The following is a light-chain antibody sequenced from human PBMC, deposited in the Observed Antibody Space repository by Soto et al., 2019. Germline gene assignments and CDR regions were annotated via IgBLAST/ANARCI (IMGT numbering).Light chain of an antibody. J-gene: IGLJ1*01. CDR3: QSYGSSLSGHHYV. CDR1: SSNIGAGYD. V-gene: IGLV1-40*01. Sequence: QSVLTQPPSVSWAPGQSVTISCTGSSSNIGAGYDVHWYQQLPGTAPKLLIYGNSNRPSGVPDRFSGSKSGTSASLAITGLEAEDEADYYCQSYGSSLSGHHYVFGTGTKLTVL. CDR2: GNS.